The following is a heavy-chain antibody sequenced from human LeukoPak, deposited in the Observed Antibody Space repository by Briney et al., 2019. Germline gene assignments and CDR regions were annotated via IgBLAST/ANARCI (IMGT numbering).Heavy chain of an antibody. J-gene: IGHJ4*02. Sequence: EASVKVSCKASGYTFTGYYMHWVRQAPGQGLEWMGWINPNSGGTNYAQKFQGRVTITADKSTSTAYMELSSLRSEDTAVYYCASGGSTVTTLDYWGQGTLVTVSS. CDR3: ASGGSTVTTLDY. D-gene: IGHD4-17*01. V-gene: IGHV1-2*02. CDR2: INPNSGGT. CDR1: GYTFTGYY.